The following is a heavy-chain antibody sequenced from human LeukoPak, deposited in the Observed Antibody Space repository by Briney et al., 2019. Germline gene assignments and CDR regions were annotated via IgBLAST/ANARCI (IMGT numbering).Heavy chain of an antibody. Sequence: ASVKVSCKASGYTFTSYDINWVRQATGQGLEWMGWMNPNSGNTGYARKFQGRVTMTRNTSISTAYMELSSLRSEDTAVYYCAREPRISMVRGDYYYMDVWGKGTTVTVSS. CDR3: AREPRISMVRGDYYYMDV. CDR1: GYTFTSYD. CDR2: MNPNSGNT. V-gene: IGHV1-8*01. J-gene: IGHJ6*03. D-gene: IGHD3-10*01.